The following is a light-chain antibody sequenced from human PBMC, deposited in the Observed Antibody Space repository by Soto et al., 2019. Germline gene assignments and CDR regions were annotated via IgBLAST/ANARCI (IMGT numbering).Light chain of an antibody. CDR1: QSVGSN. J-gene: IGKJ1*01. V-gene: IGKV3-20*01. CDR3: HQFATSRT. Sequence: IVMTQSPATLSVSTGEGATLSGRASQSVGSNVAWYQQKPGQAPRLLIYGASSRAAGVPDRLSGSWSGTDFTLTISSLEPEDFAVYFCHQFATSRTFGQGTKVDIK. CDR2: GAS.